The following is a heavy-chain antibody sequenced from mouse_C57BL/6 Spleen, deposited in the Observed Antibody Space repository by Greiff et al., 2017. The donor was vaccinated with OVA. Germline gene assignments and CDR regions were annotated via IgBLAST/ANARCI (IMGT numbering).Heavy chain of an antibody. J-gene: IGHJ2*01. D-gene: IGHD2-4*01. CDR1: GYTFTSYW. Sequence: VQLQQPGAELVKPGASVKLSCKASGYTFTSYWMHWVKQRPGRGLEWIGRIDPNSGGTKYNAQFKSKATLTVDKPSSTAYMQLSSLTSEDSAVYYCASDYDYDVGDYFDYWGQGTTLTVSS. CDR3: ASDYDYDVGDYFDY. CDR2: IDPNSGGT. V-gene: IGHV1-72*01.